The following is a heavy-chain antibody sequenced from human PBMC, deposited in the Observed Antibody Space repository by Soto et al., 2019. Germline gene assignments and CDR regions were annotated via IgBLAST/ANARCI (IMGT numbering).Heavy chain of an antibody. V-gene: IGHV3-33*01. Sequence: QPRWALSLSCAASGFSFSPYAMHWIRPSPSKGLEWVAVIWDDGVNKYYADSVKGRFTISRDNSNNTLYVQMNSLKAEDTAVYYCVRDPYLPAAGRLSSLHYWGPGTQVTVSS. CDR2: IWDDGVNK. D-gene: IGHD2-2*01. CDR1: GFSFSPYA. J-gene: IGHJ4*02. CDR3: VRDPYLPAAGRLSSLHY.